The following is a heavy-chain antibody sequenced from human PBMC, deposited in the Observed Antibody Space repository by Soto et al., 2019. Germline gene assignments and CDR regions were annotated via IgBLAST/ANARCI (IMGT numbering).Heavy chain of an antibody. V-gene: IGHV3-30*03. D-gene: IGHD2-2*01. J-gene: IGHJ5*02. CDR2: ISYDGSNK. CDR1: GFTFSSYG. CDR3: ARGRAYCTSTSCYSRDWFDP. Sequence: QVQLVESGGGVVQPGRSLRLSCAASGFTFSSYGIYWVRQAPGKGLEWVALISYDGSNKYYADSVKGRFTISRDNSKNTLYLQMNSLRAEDTAVYYCARGRAYCTSTSCYSRDWFDPWGQGTLVTVSS.